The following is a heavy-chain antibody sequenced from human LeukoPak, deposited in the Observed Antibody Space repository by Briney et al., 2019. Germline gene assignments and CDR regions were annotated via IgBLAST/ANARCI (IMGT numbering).Heavy chain of an antibody. CDR3: ANFYNILSGYYKNPGSFDI. V-gene: IGHV1-24*01. CDR2: FNPENGKR. J-gene: IGHJ3*02. Sequence: GASVRVSCKVSGYTLTDLSIHWLRLTPGKGLEWMGGFNPENGKRIYAEKFQGRVTMPEDRSVNTAYLELTSLKSEDTAVHYCANFYNILSGYYKNPGSFDIWGQGTMVTVSS. CDR1: GYTLTDLS. D-gene: IGHD3-9*01.